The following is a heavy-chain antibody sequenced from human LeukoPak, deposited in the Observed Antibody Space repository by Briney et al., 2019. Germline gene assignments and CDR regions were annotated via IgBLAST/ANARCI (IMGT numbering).Heavy chain of an antibody. CDR2: ISAYNGNT. CDR3: ARAPRTGGSYYFAY. CDR1: GYTFTSYG. V-gene: IGHV1-18*01. Sequence: ASVKVSCKASGYTFTSYGISWVRQAPGQGLEWIGWISAYNGNTNYAQKLQGRVTMTTDTSTSTAYMELRSLRSDDTAVYYCARAPRTGGSYYFAYWGQGTLVTVSS. J-gene: IGHJ4*02. D-gene: IGHD1-26*01.